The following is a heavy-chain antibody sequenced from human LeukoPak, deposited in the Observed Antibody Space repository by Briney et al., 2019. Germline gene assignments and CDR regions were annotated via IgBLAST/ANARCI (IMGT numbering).Heavy chain of an antibody. J-gene: IGHJ4*02. V-gene: IGHV5-51*01. D-gene: IGHD2-15*01. Sequence: IYPGDSDTRYSPSFQGQVTISADKSISTAYLQWSSLKASDTAMYYCARSVVVVAAYFDYWGQGTLATVSS. CDR3: ARSVVVVAAYFDY. CDR2: IYPGDSDT.